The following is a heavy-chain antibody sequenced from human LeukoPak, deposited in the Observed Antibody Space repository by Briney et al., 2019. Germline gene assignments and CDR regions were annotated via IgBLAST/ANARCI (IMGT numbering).Heavy chain of an antibody. CDR1: GFIFRNYW. V-gene: IGHV3-7*01. Sequence: GGSLRLSCAASGFIFRNYWMTWVRQAPGKGLDSVANIQQDGNEKWYVDSVKGRFTISRDNARSSLYLQMNSLRAEDTAVYYCAGSWGYRALDIWGQGTVVTVSS. J-gene: IGHJ3*02. CDR2: IQQDGNEK. CDR3: AGSWGYRALDI. D-gene: IGHD3-16*01.